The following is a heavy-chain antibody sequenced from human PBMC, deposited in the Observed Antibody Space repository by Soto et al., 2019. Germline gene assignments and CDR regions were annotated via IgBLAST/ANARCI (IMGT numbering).Heavy chain of an antibody. CDR3: ARDRGYCSGGRCTSDWFDP. CDR2: ISPYNDKT. J-gene: IGHJ5*02. Sequence: QVQLVQSGAEVKKPGASVKVSCKASGYNFNSFAISWVRQAPGQGLEWMGWISPYNDKTKYVPKFQGRVTMTTDTSTSTAYMELMSLRSDDTAVYYCARDRGYCSGGRCTSDWFDPWGQGTLVTVSS. V-gene: IGHV1-18*01. D-gene: IGHD2-15*01. CDR1: GYNFNSFA.